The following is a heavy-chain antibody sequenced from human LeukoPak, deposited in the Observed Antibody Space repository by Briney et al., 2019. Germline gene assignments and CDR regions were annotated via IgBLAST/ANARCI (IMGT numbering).Heavy chain of an antibody. CDR3: ARGTRIAVAGPIRPPEAHYYYYGMDV. V-gene: IGHV4-30-2*01. CDR2: IYHSGST. J-gene: IGHJ6*02. CDR1: GGSISSGGYS. D-gene: IGHD6-19*01. Sequence: SETLSLTCAVSGGSISSGGYSWSWIRQPPGKGLEWIGYIYHSGSTYYNPSLKSRVTISVDRSKNQFSLKLSSVTAADTAVYYCARGTRIAVAGPIRPPEAHYYYYGMDVWGQGTTVTVSS.